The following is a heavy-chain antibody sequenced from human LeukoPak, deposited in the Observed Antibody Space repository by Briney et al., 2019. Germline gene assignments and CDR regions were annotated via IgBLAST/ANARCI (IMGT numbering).Heavy chain of an antibody. CDR3: ARTESYWSRAGY. CDR2: IIPIFGTA. D-gene: IGHD1-26*01. J-gene: IGHJ4*02. V-gene: IGHV1-69*13. Sequence: SVKVSCKASGGTFSSYAISWVRQAPGQGLEWMGGIIPIFGTANYAQKFQGRVTITADESTSTAYMELSSLRSEDTAVYYCARTESYWSRAGYWGQGTLVTVSS. CDR1: GGTFSSYA.